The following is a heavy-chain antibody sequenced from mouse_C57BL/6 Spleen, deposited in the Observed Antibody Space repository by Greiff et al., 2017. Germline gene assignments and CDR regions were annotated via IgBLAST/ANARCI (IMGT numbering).Heavy chain of an antibody. J-gene: IGHJ2*01. CDR3: ARGGDGYLCYFDY. CDR1: GYTFTSYW. CDR2: IDPSDSYT. V-gene: IGHV1-69*01. Sequence: QVQLQQPGAELVMPGASVKLSCKASGYTFTSYWMHWVKQRPGQGLEWIGEIDPSDSYTNYNQKFKGKSTLTVDKSSSTAYMQLSSLTSEDSAVYYCARGGDGYLCYFDYWGQGTTLTVSS. D-gene: IGHD2-3*01.